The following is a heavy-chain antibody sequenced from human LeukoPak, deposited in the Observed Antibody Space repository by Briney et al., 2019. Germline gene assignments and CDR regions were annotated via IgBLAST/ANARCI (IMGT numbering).Heavy chain of an antibody. D-gene: IGHD1-26*01. J-gene: IGHJ6*02. Sequence: GESLKISCQGSGYNFTSYWIAWVRQKPGKGLEWMGIIYPGDSEDRYSPSFQGQVTMSVDKSLSTAYLQWSSLKASDTAMDYCAKFGGSYYYYYGLDVWGQGTTVTVSS. CDR1: GYNFTSYW. V-gene: IGHV5-51*01. CDR2: IYPGDSED. CDR3: AKFGGSYYYYYGLDV.